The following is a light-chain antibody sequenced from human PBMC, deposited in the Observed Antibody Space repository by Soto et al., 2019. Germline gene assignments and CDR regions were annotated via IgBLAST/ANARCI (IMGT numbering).Light chain of an antibody. V-gene: IGKV3-20*01. J-gene: IGKJ2*01. Sequence: EIVLTQSPGTLSLSPGERATLSCRASQNVTSRYLAWYQQKPGQAPRLLIFGAFSRATGIPDMFSGSGSGTDFTLTISRLEPEDFAVYYCQHYGTSHTFGQVTKREMK. CDR3: QHYGTSHT. CDR1: QNVTSRY. CDR2: GAF.